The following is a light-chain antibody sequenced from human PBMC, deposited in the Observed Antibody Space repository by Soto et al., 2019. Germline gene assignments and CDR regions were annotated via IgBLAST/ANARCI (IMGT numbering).Light chain of an antibody. CDR1: QSISSY. CDR2: AAS. J-gene: IGKJ1*01. CDR3: QQSYSTPPT. Sequence: DIQMTQSPSSLSASVGDRVTITCRASQSISSYLNWYQQKPGKAPKLLIYAASSLQSGVPLRFSGSGSGTDFTLTISSLQPEDFATYYCQQSYSTPPTFGQGTKVEIK. V-gene: IGKV1-39*01.